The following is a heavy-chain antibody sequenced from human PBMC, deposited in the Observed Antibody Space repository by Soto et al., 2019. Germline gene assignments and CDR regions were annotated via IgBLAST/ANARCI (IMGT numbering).Heavy chain of an antibody. Sequence: VGSLRLSCAASGFTAKTYQMNWVRQAPGEGLEWVSVIYSGGVTYYPDSVKGRFTTIRDTSKNTVYLQMNSLRADDTAMYYCARDPSTTGYYGLDVWGQGTTVTVSS. V-gene: IGHV3-53*01. CDR3: ARDPSTTGYYGLDV. J-gene: IGHJ6*02. CDR1: GFTAKTYQ. CDR2: IYSGGVT.